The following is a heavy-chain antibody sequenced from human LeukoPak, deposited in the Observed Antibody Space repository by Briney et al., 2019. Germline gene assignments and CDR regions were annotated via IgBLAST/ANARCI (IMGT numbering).Heavy chain of an antibody. CDR3: ARHVLSESTPESWFDS. Sequence: GESLKISCKGSGYTFATYWIGWVRQMPGKGLEWVGFTYPGDPASNTRYSPSFQGQVTISVDSSTDTAYLRWSSLKASDTAMFFCARHVLSESTPESWFDSWGQGTLVTVSS. J-gene: IGHJ5*02. D-gene: IGHD1-1*01. CDR1: GYTFATYW. V-gene: IGHV5-51*01. CDR2: TYPGDPASNT.